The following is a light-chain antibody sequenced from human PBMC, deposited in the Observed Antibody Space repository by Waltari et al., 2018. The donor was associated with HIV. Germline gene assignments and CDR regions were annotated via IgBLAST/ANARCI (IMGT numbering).Light chain of an antibody. CDR1: QSFSSN. CDR3: QQYNKWPPT. J-gene: IGKJ1*01. CDR2: GAS. Sequence: EILMTQPPATLSVSPGERASLSCRASQSFSSNLAWYQQKPGQPPRLLIYGASTRATGIPARFSGSGSGTEFTLTISSLQSEDFAVYYCQQYNKWPPTFGQGTKVEIK. V-gene: IGKV3-15*01.